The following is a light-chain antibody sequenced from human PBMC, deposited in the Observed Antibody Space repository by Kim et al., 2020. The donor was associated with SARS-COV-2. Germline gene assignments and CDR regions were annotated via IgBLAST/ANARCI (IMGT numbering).Light chain of an antibody. V-gene: IGKV3-20*01. CDR3: QQYGSSPYT. J-gene: IGKJ2*01. Sequence: LSPGERAPLSCRASQSVSSNYLAWYQGKPGQAPRLLIFGASSRATGIPDRLSGSGSGTDFTLTISRLEPEDFAVYYCQQYGSSPYTFGQGTKLEI. CDR1: QSVSSNY. CDR2: GAS.